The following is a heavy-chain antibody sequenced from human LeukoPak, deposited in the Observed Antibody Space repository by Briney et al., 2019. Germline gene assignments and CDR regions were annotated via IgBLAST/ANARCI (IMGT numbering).Heavy chain of an antibody. CDR2: ISGNAGST. V-gene: IGHV3-23*01. CDR1: GFTLSSYA. J-gene: IGHJ4*02. Sequence: GGSLRLSCAASGFTLSSYAMSWVRQAPGKGLEWVSLISGNAGSTYYADSVKGRFTISRDNSKNTLYLQMNSLRAEDTAVYYCARSGPYFDYWGQGTLVTVSS. CDR3: ARSGPYFDY.